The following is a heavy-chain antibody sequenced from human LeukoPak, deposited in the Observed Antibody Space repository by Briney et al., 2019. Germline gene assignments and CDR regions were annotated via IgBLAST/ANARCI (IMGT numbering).Heavy chain of an antibody. J-gene: IGHJ4*02. D-gene: IGHD3-22*01. CDR2: ISWDGGST. Sequence: PGRSLRLSCAASGFTFDDYTMHWVRQAPGKGLEWVSLISWDGGSTYYADSVKGRFTISRDNSKNSLYLQMSSLRPEDTALYYCAKDSDSSGFFEPPDFWGQGTLVTVSS. V-gene: IGHV3-43*01. CDR3: AKDSDSSGFFEPPDF. CDR1: GFTFDDYT.